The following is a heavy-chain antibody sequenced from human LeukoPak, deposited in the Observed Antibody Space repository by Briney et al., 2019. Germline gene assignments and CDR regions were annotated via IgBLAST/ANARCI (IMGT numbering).Heavy chain of an antibody. V-gene: IGHV3-23*01. J-gene: IGHJ4*02. CDR3: AKAPVGATGHFDY. CDR1: GFTFSSYA. D-gene: IGHD1-26*01. Sequence: PGGSLRLSCAASGFTFSSYAMSWVRQAPGKGLEWVSAISGSGGSTYYADSVKGRFTISKDNSKNTLYLQMNSLRAEDTAVYYCAKAPVGATGHFDYWGQGTLVTVSS. CDR2: ISGSGGST.